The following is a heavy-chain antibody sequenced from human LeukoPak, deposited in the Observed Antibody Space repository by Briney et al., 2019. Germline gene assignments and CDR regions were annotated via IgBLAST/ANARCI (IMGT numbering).Heavy chain of an antibody. J-gene: IGHJ4*02. CDR3: AKGHYDFRDY. CDR2: ITGDDST. CDR1: GFTFGTFA. V-gene: IGHV3-23*01. Sequence: PGGSLRLSCAASGFTFGTFAFSWVRQAPGKGLEWVSSITGDDSTYYADSVKGRFTTSRDTSSNTLYLQMNSLRAEDTALYYCAKGHYDFRDYWGQGTLVTVSS. D-gene: IGHD3-3*01.